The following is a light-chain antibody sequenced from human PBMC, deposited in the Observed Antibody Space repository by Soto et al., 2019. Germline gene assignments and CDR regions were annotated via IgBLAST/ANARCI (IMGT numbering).Light chain of an antibody. V-gene: IGKV1-27*01. CDR1: QAISNF. CDR3: QNYHSAPWT. CDR2: GAS. Sequence: IQMTQSPSTLSASVGDRVTITCRASQAISNFLAWYQQKPGKVPKLLMYGASTLPSGVPSRFSGSGSGTDFTLTISSLQPEDVATYYCQNYHSAPWTFGPGTKVEIK. J-gene: IGKJ1*01.